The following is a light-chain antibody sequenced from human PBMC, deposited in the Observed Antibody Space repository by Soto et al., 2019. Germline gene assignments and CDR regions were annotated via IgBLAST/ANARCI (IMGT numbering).Light chain of an antibody. CDR3: QHYNDYSYT. J-gene: IGKJ2*01. CDR2: QAS. CDR1: QSVSGW. Sequence: DIKMYLSPSALSAKVRDRVTITCRASQSVSGWLAWYQQKPGKVPKLLIYQASTLEDGVPSRFSGSGSGTEFTLTISSLQPDDSATYYCQHYNDYSYTFGPG. V-gene: IGKV1-5*03.